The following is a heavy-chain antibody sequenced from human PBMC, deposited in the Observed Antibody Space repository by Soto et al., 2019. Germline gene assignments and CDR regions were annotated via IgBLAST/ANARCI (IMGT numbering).Heavy chain of an antibody. Sequence: SETLSLTCNVSGGSISSGCYFWGWIRQHPGKGLEWIGHIYYSGRTYSNPSLKSRLVMADDTTQNPITLTLTSVTAAATAAYHSERSAKYEYPKVGSWYYLDAWGQGILVTVSS. CDR1: GGSISSGCYF. J-gene: IGHJ5*02. V-gene: IGHV4-31*03. CDR3: ERSAKYEYPKVGSWYYLDA. D-gene: IGHD3-16*01. CDR2: IYYSGRT.